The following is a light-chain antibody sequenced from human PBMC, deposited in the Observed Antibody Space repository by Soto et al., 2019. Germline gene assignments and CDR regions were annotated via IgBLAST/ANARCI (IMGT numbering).Light chain of an antibody. Sequence: DIQMSQSPSTLSASVGGRVTITCRASQGTGDWLAWYQQKPGKAPKLLIYKTSTLEGGVPSRFSGSGSKTEFTLTISSLQPDDFATYYCQQYSSHPLTFGGGTKVDIK. CDR2: KTS. CDR1: QGTGDW. V-gene: IGKV1-5*03. CDR3: QQYSSHPLT. J-gene: IGKJ4*01.